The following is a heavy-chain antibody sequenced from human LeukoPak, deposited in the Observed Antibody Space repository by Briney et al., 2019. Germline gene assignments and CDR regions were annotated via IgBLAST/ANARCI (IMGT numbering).Heavy chain of an antibody. CDR3: AKDGKAYCGGDCYSALDY. Sequence: AGGSLRLSCAASGFTFSSYAMSWVRQAPGKWLEWVSAISGSGGSTYYADSVKGRFTISRDNSKNTLYLQMNSLRAEDTAVYYCAKDGKAYCGGDCYSALDYWGQGTLVTVSS. D-gene: IGHD2-21*02. V-gene: IGHV3-23*01. J-gene: IGHJ4*02. CDR2: ISGSGGST. CDR1: GFTFSSYA.